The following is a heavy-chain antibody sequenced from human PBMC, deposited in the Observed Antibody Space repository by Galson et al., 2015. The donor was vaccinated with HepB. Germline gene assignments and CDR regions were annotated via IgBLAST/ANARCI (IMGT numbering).Heavy chain of an antibody. D-gene: IGHD6-19*01. CDR3: ARESMLSSGWFED. J-gene: IGHJ5*02. V-gene: IGHV3-53*01. CDR1: GLTVSINH. CDR2: IYSGGNT. Sequence: LRLSCAASGLTVSINHVSWVRQAPGKGLEWVSLIYSGGNTYYADSVKGRFTISRDNSKNTLFLQMNSLRAEDTAVYYCARESMLSSGWFEDWGQGTLVTVSS.